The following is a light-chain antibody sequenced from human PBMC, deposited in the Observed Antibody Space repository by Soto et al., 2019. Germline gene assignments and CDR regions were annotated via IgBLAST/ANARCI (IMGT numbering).Light chain of an antibody. V-gene: IGLV2-14*01. CDR3: SSYTSSSTLYV. CDR1: SSDVGDNNY. J-gene: IGLJ1*01. CDR2: DVT. Sequence: QSVLTQPASVSGSPGQSITISCTGTSSDVGDNNYVSWYQQHPGKAPKLMIYDVTHRPSGISNRFSGSKSGNTASLTISGLQAEDEADYSCSSYTSSSTLYVFGTGTKLTVL.